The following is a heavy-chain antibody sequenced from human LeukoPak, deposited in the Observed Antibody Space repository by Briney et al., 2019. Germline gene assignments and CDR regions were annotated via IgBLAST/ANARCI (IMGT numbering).Heavy chain of an antibody. J-gene: IGHJ4*02. CDR2: IYYSGST. D-gene: IGHD3-22*01. V-gene: IGHV4-30-4*08. CDR1: GGSISSGDYY. CDR3: AMMPPGPTMIVVVPV. Sequence: PSETLSLTCTVSGGSISSGDYYWCWIRQPPGKGLEWIGYIYYSGSTYYNPSLKSRVTISVDTSKNQFSLKLSSVTAADTAVYYCAMMPPGPTMIVVVPVWGQGTLVTVSS.